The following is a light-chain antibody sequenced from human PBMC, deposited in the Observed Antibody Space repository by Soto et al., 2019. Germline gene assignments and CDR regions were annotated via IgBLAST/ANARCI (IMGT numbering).Light chain of an antibody. CDR1: SSDVGAYNY. J-gene: IGLJ1*01. CDR3: SSYTGSSTYV. Sequence: QSVLTQPASVSGSPGQSITISCTGSSSDVGAYNYVSWFQQHPGKAPKLIIYEVTNRPSGVSDRFSGSKSGNTASLTISGLQAEDEADYYCSSYTGSSTYVFGTGTKVTVL. CDR2: EVT. V-gene: IGLV2-14*01.